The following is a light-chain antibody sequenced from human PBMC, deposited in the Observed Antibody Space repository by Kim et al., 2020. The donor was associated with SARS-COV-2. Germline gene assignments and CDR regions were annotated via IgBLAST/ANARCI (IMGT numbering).Light chain of an antibody. CDR2: RND. CDR3: SAWDFTISAWV. J-gene: IGLJ3*02. CDR1: NNDVVNQG. V-gene: IGLV10-54*01. Sequence: QTATPPCTGNNNDVVNQGVAWLQQRRGHPPKLLSYRNDNRPSGISERFSASRSGNRASLTITGLQPEDEADYYCSAWDFTISAWVFGGGTQLTVL.